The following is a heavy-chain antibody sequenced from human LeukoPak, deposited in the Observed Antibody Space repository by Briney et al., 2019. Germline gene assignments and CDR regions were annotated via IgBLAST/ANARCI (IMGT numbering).Heavy chain of an antibody. CDR1: GYSFADYY. V-gene: IGHV1-2*02. J-gene: IGHJ5*02. Sequence: ASVKVSCKASGYSFADYYMHWVRQAPGQGLEWMGWIKPNSGDTRSAQKFQGRVIMTRDTSTGTAYMELSSLRYDDTAVYYCARDFRAAMVSDWFDPWGQGTLVTVSS. D-gene: IGHD5-18*01. CDR3: ARDFRAAMVSDWFDP. CDR2: IKPNSGDT.